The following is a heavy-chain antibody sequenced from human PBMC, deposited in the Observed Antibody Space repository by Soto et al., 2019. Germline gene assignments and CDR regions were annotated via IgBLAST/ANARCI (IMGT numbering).Heavy chain of an antibody. Sequence: SETLSLTCAVSGYSISSSNWWGWIRQPPGKGLEWIGYIYYSGTTYYNPSLKSLVTMSVDTSKNQFSLKVTSVTAVDTAVYYCARREIQGPIDYWGQGTLVTVS. CDR1: GYSISSSNW. V-gene: IGHV4-28*01. D-gene: IGHD1-26*01. J-gene: IGHJ4*02. CDR2: IYYSGTT. CDR3: ARREIQGPIDY.